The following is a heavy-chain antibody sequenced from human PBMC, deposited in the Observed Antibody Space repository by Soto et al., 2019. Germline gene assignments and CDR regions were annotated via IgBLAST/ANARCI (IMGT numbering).Heavy chain of an antibody. CDR2: ISDDGSNK. D-gene: IGHD2-21*02. CDR3: AKDGTYCGGDCYPIFNFDS. Sequence: QVHLVQSGGGVVQPGRSLRLSCAASGFSFNNFGMHWVRQAPGKGLEWVAGISDDGSNKYYADSVRGRFTISRDDSKDPLYLQMNSLRAEDTAVYYCAKDGTYCGGDCYPIFNFDSWGQGTLVTVSS. J-gene: IGHJ4*02. V-gene: IGHV3-30*18. CDR1: GFSFNNFG.